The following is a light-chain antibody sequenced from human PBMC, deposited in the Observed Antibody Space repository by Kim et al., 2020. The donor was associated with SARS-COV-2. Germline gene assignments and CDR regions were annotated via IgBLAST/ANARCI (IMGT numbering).Light chain of an antibody. J-gene: IGLJ2*01. CDR2: EVS. V-gene: IGLV2-8*01. CDR1: SSDGSGYID. Sequence: PGQAVTTSCTGASSDGSGYIDGSWYQQHPGKAPNLMIYEVSTGPSGVPDRFSGSKSGNTASLTVSGLQAEDEADYYGSSYAGSNKLFGRGTKLTVL. CDR3: SSYAGSNKL.